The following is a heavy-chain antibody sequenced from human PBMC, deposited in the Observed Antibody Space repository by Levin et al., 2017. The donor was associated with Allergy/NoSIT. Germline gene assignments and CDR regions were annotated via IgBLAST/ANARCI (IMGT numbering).Heavy chain of an antibody. V-gene: IGHV3-30-3*01. J-gene: IGHJ4*02. CDR3: ARVRSAGGWTGYNFDY. D-gene: IGHD6-19*01. CDR1: GFTFNSYA. Sequence: SCAASGFTFNSYAMHWVRQAPGKGLEWVAVISYDGSNKYYADSLKGRFTISRDNSKNTLYLQMNSLRAEDTAVYYCARVRSAGGWTGYNFDYWGQGTLVTVSS. CDR2: ISYDGSNK.